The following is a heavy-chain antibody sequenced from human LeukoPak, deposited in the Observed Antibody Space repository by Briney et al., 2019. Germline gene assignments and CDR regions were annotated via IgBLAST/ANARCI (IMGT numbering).Heavy chain of an antibody. CDR1: GVTFSSYE. V-gene: IGHV3-48*03. Sequence: PGGSLRLSCVASGVTFSSYEMNWVRQAPWEGVERVSYISSGSTVYDADSVKGRFTISRDNAKNSLYLQMNSLRAEDTAVYYCARESIAVAGAPFDYWGQGTLVTVSS. CDR2: ISSGSTV. CDR3: ARESIAVAGAPFDY. J-gene: IGHJ4*02. D-gene: IGHD6-19*01.